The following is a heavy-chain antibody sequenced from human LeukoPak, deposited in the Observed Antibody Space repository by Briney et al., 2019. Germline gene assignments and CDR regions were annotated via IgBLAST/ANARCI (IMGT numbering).Heavy chain of an antibody. CDR1: GGTFSSYA. D-gene: IGHD3-3*01. CDR3: ARGQYGCDFWTTTSQYGMDV. Sequence: ASVKVSCKASGGTFSSYAISWVRQAPGQGLEWMGRIIPILGIANYAQKFQGRVTITADKSTSTAYMELSSLRSEDTAVYYCARGQYGCDFWTTTSQYGMDVWGQGTTVTVSS. V-gene: IGHV1-69*04. J-gene: IGHJ6*02. CDR2: IIPILGIA.